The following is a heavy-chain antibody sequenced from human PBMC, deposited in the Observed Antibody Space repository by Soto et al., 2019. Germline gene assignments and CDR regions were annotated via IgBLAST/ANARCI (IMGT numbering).Heavy chain of an antibody. D-gene: IGHD6-13*01. J-gene: IGHJ4*02. CDR2: INPSGGST. CDR1: GYTFTSFY. CDR3: ARNLASADV. Sequence: ASVKVSCKASGYTFTSFYIHWVRQAPGQGFEWMAIINPSGGSTNYAQKFQGRITLTRDTSTSTVYMELSSLRSEDTAVYYCARNLASADVWGQGTLVTVSS. V-gene: IGHV1-46*01.